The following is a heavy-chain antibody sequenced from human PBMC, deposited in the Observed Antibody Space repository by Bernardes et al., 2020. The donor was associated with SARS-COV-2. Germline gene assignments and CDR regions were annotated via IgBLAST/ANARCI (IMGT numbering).Heavy chain of an antibody. CDR1: GGSISSSSYY. D-gene: IGHD3-10*01. Sequence: SETLSLTCTVSGGSISSSSYYWGWIRQPPGKGLEWIGSIYYSGSTYYNPSLKSLVTISVDTSKNQFSLKLSSVTAADTAVYYCASFALSWFGELTLDYWGQGTLVTVSS. CDR3: ASFALSWFGELTLDY. J-gene: IGHJ4*02. V-gene: IGHV4-39*01. CDR2: IYYSGST.